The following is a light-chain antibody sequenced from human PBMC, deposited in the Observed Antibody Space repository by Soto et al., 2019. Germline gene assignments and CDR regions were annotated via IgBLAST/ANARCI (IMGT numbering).Light chain of an antibody. CDR3: QQYDSLPYT. CDR1: QDISNY. V-gene: IGKV1-33*01. Sequence: DIQMTQSPSSLSASVGDRVTITCQASQDISNYLNWYQQKRGKAHKLLIYDASNLETGVPSRFSGSGSGTDFTVTISSLQPEDIATYYCQQYDSLPYTFGQGTKLEIK. J-gene: IGKJ2*01. CDR2: DAS.